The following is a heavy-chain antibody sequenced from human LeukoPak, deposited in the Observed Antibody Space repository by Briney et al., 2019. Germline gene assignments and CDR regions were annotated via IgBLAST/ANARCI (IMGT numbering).Heavy chain of an antibody. J-gene: IGHJ6*03. CDR1: GFTFDNYV. Sequence: GGSLRLSCAASGFTFDNYVMAWFRQAPGKGLEWVSTISAIFANTYSADSVKGRFTISRDNSKSTLYLKMNSLRAEDTAVYYCAKDLFSGWGRAGNMDLWGKGTTVTVSS. D-gene: IGHD3-10*01. V-gene: IGHV3-23*01. CDR2: ISAIFANT. CDR3: AKDLFSGWGRAGNMDL.